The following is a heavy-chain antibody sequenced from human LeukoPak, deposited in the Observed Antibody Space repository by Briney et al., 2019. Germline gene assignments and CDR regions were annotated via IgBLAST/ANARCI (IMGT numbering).Heavy chain of an antibody. D-gene: IGHD3-16*01. V-gene: IGHV4-31*03. CDR1: GGSISSGGHY. Sequence: SETLSLTCTVSGGSISSGGHYWSWIRQHPGKGLEWIGYIYYTGDTYYIPSLKSRVTISVDTSKNQFSLKLTSVTAADTAVYYCARERGSLPDYRGQGTLVTVSS. CDR3: ARERGSLPDY. CDR2: IYYTGDT. J-gene: IGHJ4*02.